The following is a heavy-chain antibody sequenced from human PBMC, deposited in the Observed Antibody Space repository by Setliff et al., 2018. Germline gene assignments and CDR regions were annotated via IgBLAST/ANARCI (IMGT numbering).Heavy chain of an antibody. CDR2: VRFDGSYK. CDR1: GFVFGTYG. J-gene: IGHJ4*02. Sequence: GGSLRLSCAASGFVFGTYGMHWVRQAPGKGLDWVASVRFDGSYKVYADSVKGRFTISRDNSENTLFLQMTSLRPEDTAVYYCAKDLSSNTAASYFFDLWGQGTQVTVSS. V-gene: IGHV3-30*02. D-gene: IGHD5-18*01. CDR3: AKDLSSNTAASYFFDL.